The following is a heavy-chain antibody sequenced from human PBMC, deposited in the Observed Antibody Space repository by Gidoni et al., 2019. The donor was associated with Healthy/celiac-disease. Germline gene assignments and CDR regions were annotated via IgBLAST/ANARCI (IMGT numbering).Heavy chain of an antibody. CDR1: GYTFTRYA. J-gene: IGHJ6*02. V-gene: IGHV1-8*01. CDR3: ARLNYVAAAGMFYYGMDV. Sequence: QVQLVQPGAEVTNPGASVKVSCKASGYTFTRYAPNWVRQATGQGLEWMGWMNPNSGNTGDAQKFQGRGTMTRNTSISTAYMELSSLRSEDTAVYYCARLNYVAAAGMFYYGMDVWGQGTTVTVSS. CDR2: MNPNSGNT. D-gene: IGHD6-13*01.